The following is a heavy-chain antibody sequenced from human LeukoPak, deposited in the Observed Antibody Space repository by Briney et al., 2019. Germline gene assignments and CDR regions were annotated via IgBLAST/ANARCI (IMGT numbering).Heavy chain of an antibody. CDR2: ISGYNGNT. V-gene: IGHV1-18*01. Sequence: GASVKVSFKASGYTLTSYAISWVRQAPGQGLEWMGRISGYNGNTKYAQKVQGRVTMTTDTSTSTAYMELRSLRSDDTDVYYCARGYSYGSDYYYGMDVWGQGTTVTVSS. CDR1: GYTLTSYA. CDR3: ARGYSYGSDYYYGMDV. D-gene: IGHD5-18*01. J-gene: IGHJ6*02.